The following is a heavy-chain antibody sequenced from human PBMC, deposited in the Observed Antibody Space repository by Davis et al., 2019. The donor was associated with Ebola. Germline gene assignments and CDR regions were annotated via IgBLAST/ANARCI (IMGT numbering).Heavy chain of an antibody. CDR1: GFTFSSYA. Sequence: GGSLRLSCAASGFTFSSYAMSWVRQAPGKGLEWVSAISCSGHSTYYADSVKGRFTISRDNSKNTLYLQMNSLRAEDTAVYYCAKNDYSGWYLGFFDYWGQGTLVTVSS. D-gene: IGHD6-19*01. J-gene: IGHJ4*02. V-gene: IGHV3-23*01. CDR2: ISCSGHST. CDR3: AKNDYSGWYLGFFDY.